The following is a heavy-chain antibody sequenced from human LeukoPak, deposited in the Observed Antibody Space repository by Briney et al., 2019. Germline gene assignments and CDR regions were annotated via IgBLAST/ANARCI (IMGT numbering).Heavy chain of an antibody. CDR3: ARDPLDS. CDR2: IWYDGSNK. CDR1: GFTFNRFA. Sequence: GGSLRLSCAASGFTFNRFAMSWVRQAPGKGLEWVSVIWYDGSNKYYADSVKGRFTISRDNSKNTLYLQMNSLRAEDTAVYYCARDPLDSWGQGTLVTVSS. V-gene: IGHV3-33*08. J-gene: IGHJ4*02.